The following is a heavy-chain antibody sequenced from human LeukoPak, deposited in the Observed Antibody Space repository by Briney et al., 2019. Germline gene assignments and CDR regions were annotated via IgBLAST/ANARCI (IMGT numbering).Heavy chain of an antibody. D-gene: IGHD3-22*01. CDR3: ARPYLYYDSSGYYHY. CDR2: IKQDGSEK. Sequence: GGSLRLSCAASGFTFSSYWMSWVRQAPGKGLEWVANIKQDGSEKYYVDSVKGRFTISRDNAKNSLYLQMNSQRAEDTAVYYCARPYLYYDSSGYYHYWGQGTLVTVSS. CDR1: GFTFSSYW. V-gene: IGHV3-7*01. J-gene: IGHJ4*02.